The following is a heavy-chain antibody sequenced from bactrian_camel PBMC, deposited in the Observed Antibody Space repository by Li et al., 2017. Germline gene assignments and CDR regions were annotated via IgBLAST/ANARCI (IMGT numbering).Heavy chain of an antibody. CDR2: IDSYGES. J-gene: IGHJ4*01. V-gene: IGHV3S67*01. CDR1: GLTDSNYC. CDR3: AEGRGSRGEHCYSLNY. D-gene: IGHD6*01. Sequence: DVQLVESGGDSVQAGGSLRLSCVASGLTDSNYCMGWFRQVPGKEREGIATIDSYGESTYAASVKGRFTISQDSARNTVYLQMNNLQPEDTATYYCAEGRGSRGEHCYSLNYWGQGTQVTVS.